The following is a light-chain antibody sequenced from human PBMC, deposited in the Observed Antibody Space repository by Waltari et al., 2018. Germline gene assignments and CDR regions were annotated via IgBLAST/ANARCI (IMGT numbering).Light chain of an antibody. Sequence: QSALPPPPSASGSPGQSVTISCTGTSSDVGRYNSVPWYHQHPGNAPKLMIYEVSKRPSGVPARLSGSKSGNTASLTVSGLQAEDEADYYCSSYAGSNNVVFGGGTKLTVL. J-gene: IGLJ2*01. V-gene: IGLV2-8*01. CDR1: SSDVGRYNS. CDR2: EVS. CDR3: SSYAGSNNVV.